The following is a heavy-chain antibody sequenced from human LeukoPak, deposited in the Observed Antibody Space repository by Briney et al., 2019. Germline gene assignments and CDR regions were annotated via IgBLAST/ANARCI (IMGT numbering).Heavy chain of an antibody. CDR1: GYSFTSYW. CDR3: ARGSSTWYSDY. V-gene: IGHV5-10-1*01. J-gene: IGHJ4*02. CDR2: IVPSDSYT. D-gene: IGHD2-2*01. Sequence: GESLKISCKGSGYSFTSYWISWVRQMPGKGLEWMGTIVPSDSYTNYSPSFQGHATISADKSISTAYLQWSSLKASDTAMYYCARGSSTWYSDYWGQGTLVTVSS.